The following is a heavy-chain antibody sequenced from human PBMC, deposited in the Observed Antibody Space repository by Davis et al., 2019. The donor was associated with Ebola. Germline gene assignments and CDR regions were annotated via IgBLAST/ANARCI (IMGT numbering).Heavy chain of an antibody. V-gene: IGHV4-31*03. J-gene: IGHJ4*02. CDR2: IYYSGST. Sequence: PSQILSPTCTLSARSISSGGYYCCWIRQHPGKGLEWIAYIYYSGSTYYNPPLKSRVTISVDTSKNQFSLKLSSVTAANTAVYYCARKVYYYGSGSSYFDYWGQGTLVTVSS. CDR1: ARSISSGGYY. CDR3: ARKVYYYGSGSSYFDY. D-gene: IGHD3-10*01.